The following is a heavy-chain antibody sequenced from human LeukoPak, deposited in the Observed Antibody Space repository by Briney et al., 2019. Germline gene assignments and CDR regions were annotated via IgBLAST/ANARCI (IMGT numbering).Heavy chain of an antibody. D-gene: IGHD6-13*01. CDR2: TYYRSKWYN. Sequence: SQTLSLTCAISGDSVSSNTAAWNWIRQSPSKGLKWLGRTYYRSKWYNDYAVSVKSRITISPDTSKNQFSLQLDSVTPEDTAIYYCARVSDDRSSWSESPYSYYFYAMAVWGQGTSVTVSS. CDR1: GDSVSSNTAA. CDR3: ARVSDDRSSWSESPYSYYFYAMAV. J-gene: IGHJ6*02. V-gene: IGHV6-1*01.